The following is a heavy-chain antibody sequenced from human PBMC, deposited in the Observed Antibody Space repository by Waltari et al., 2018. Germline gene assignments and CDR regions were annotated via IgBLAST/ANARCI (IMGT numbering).Heavy chain of an antibody. CDR1: GGSISSYY. V-gene: IGHV4-59*01. J-gene: IGHJ4*02. CDR3: ATSPHDILTGYPWGFDY. Sequence: QVQLQESGPGLVKPSETLSLTCTVSGGSISSYYCSWIRQHTGKGLEWIGYIYYSGSTNYNPSLKSRVTISVDTSKNQFSLKLSSVTAADTAVYYCATSPHDILTGYPWGFDYWGQGTLVTVSS. D-gene: IGHD3-9*01. CDR2: IYYSGST.